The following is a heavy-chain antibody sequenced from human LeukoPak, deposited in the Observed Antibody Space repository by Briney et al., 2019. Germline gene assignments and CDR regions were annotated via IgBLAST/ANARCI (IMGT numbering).Heavy chain of an antibody. CDR1: GGSISSYY. V-gene: IGHV4-59*08. CDR2: IYYSGST. J-gene: IGHJ6*02. Sequence: SETLSLTCTVSGGSISSYYWSWIRQPPGKGLEWIGYIYYSGSTNYNPSLKSRVTISVDTSKNQFSLKLSSVTAADTAVYYCARHVKRNYDILTGYYIWDYYYYGVDVWGQGTTVTVSS. CDR3: ARHVKRNYDILTGYYIWDYYYYGVDV. D-gene: IGHD3-9*01.